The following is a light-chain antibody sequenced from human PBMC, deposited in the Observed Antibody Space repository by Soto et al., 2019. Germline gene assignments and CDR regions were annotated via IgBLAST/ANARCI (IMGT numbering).Light chain of an antibody. J-gene: IGKJ4*01. V-gene: IGKV3-20*01. CDR2: GAS. CDR1: QSVSSSY. CDR3: QQLNSYPLLT. Sequence: EIVLTQSPGTLSLSPGERATLSCRASQSVSSSYLAWYQQKPGQAPRLLIYGASSRATGIPDRFSGSGSGTDFTLTISSLQPEDFATYYCQQLNSYPLLTFGGGTKVDIK.